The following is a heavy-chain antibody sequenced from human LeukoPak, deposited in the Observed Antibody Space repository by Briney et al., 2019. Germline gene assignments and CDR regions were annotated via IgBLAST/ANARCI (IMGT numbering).Heavy chain of an antibody. CDR2: ISAYNGNT. J-gene: IGHJ3*02. D-gene: IGHD5-12*01. Sequence: GASVKVSCKASGYTFTSYGISWVRQAPGQGLEWMGWISAYNGNTNYAQKLQGRVTMTTDTSTSTAYMELRSLRSDDTAVYYCARDLNSGYDSDAFDIWGQGTMVTVSS. CDR1: GYTFTSYG. CDR3: ARDLNSGYDSDAFDI. V-gene: IGHV1-18*01.